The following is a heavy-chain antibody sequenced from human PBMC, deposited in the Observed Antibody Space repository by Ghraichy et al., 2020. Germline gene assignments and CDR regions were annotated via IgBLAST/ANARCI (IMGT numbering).Heavy chain of an antibody. V-gene: IGHV1-69*13. J-gene: IGHJ5*02. CDR3: ARATAMVTGWFDP. CDR2: IIPIFGTA. CDR1: GGTFSSYA. D-gene: IGHD5-18*01. Sequence: SVKVSCKASGGTFSSYAISWVRQAPGQGLEWMGGIIPIFGTANYAQKFQGRVTITADESTSTAYMELSSLRSEDTAVYYCARATAMVTGWFDPWGQGTLVTVSS.